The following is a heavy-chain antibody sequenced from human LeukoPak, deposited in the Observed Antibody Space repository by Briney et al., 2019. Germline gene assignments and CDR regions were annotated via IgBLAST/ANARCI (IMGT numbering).Heavy chain of an antibody. V-gene: IGHV3-33*01. CDR2: IWYDGSNK. CDR3: ARITGISGWYDFDY. D-gene: IGHD6-19*01. Sequence: GRSLRLSCAGPGFTFSSYGMPWVRQAPGRGLEWVAVIWYDGSNKYYADSVKGRFTISRDNSQNTLYLQMNSLRAEDTAVYYCARITGISGWYDFDYWGQGTLVTVSS. CDR1: GFTFSSYG. J-gene: IGHJ4*02.